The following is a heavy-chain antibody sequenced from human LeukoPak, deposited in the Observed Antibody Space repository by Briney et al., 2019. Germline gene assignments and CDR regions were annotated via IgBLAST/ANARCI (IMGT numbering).Heavy chain of an antibody. CDR2: MNPNSGNT. Sequence: ASVKVSCKASGYTFPSYDINWVRQATGQGLEWMGWMNPNSGNTGYAQKFQGRVTITRNTSISTAYMELSSLRSEDTAVYYCARGRAYYDSSGYSLDAFDIWGQGTMVTVSS. J-gene: IGHJ3*02. CDR3: ARGRAYYDSSGYSLDAFDI. V-gene: IGHV1-8*03. CDR1: GYTFPSYD. D-gene: IGHD3-22*01.